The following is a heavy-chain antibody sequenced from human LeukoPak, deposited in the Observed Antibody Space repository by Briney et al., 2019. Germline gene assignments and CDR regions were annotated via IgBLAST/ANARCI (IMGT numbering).Heavy chain of an antibody. D-gene: IGHD2-2*02. Sequence: PGGSLRLSCAASGFTFSSYGMHWVRQAPGKGLEWVAFIRYDGSNKYYADSVKGRFTISRDNSKNTLYLQMNSLRAEDTAVYYCAKGGYCSSTSCYRFDYWGQGTLVTVSS. CDR3: AKGGYCSSTSCYRFDY. V-gene: IGHV3-30*02. CDR1: GFTFSSYG. CDR2: IRYDGSNK. J-gene: IGHJ4*02.